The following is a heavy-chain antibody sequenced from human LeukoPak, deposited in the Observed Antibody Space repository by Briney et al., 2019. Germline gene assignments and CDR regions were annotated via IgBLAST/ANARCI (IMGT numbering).Heavy chain of an antibody. CDR3: ARGMTTVTNWFDP. V-gene: IGHV4-39*07. Sequence: SETLSLTCTVSGGSISSSSYYWGWIRQPPGKGLEWIGSIYYSGSTYYNPSLKSRVTISVDTSKNQFSLKLSSVTAADTAVYYCARGMTTVTNWFDPWGQGTLVTVSS. CDR1: GGSISSSSYY. J-gene: IGHJ5*02. CDR2: IYYSGST. D-gene: IGHD4-17*01.